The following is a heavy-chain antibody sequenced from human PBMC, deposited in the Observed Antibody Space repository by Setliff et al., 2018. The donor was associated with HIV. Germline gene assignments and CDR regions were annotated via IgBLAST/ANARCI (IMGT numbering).Heavy chain of an antibody. V-gene: IGHV4-39*01. D-gene: IGHD3-10*01. CDR1: GASVTSDSYY. J-gene: IGHJ4*02. Sequence: PSETLSLTCTVSGASVTSDSYYWGWIRQAPGKGLEWIGSIYYGGNTYSNPSLRSRLSISIDTSKNQFSLKLFSATAADTAVYYYATHYGWGSFYNYWGQGMLVTVSS. CDR3: ATHYGWGSFYNY. CDR2: IYYGGNT.